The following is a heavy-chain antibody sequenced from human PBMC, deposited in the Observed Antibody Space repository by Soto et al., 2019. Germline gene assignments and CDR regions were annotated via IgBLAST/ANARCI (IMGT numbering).Heavy chain of an antibody. J-gene: IGHJ4*02. V-gene: IGHV3-23*01. CDR2: ISGSGQTT. CDR1: GFTFSSYS. D-gene: IGHD4-4*01. Sequence: EVQLLESGGGSVQPRGSLMLSCAASGFTFSSYSLSWLRQAPGKGLEWVSGISGSGQTTHYKDSVKGRFTISRDNFRNTLYLQVNSLRAEDTAIYFCAKSRGDSWTTYFFDYWGQGALVTVSS. CDR3: AKSRGDSWTTYFFDY.